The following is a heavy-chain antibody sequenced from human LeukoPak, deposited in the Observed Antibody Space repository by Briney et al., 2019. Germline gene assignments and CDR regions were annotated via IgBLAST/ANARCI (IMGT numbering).Heavy chain of an antibody. J-gene: IGHJ5*02. CDR1: GGSFSGYY. Sequence: SETLSLTCAVYGGSFSGYYWSWIRQPPGKGLEWIGEINHSGSTNYNPSLKSRVTISIDTSKSQFSLKLSSVTAADTAVYYCARGHYFWFDPWGQGTLVTVSS. CDR2: INHSGST. D-gene: IGHD3-10*01. CDR3: ARGHYFWFDP. V-gene: IGHV4-34*01.